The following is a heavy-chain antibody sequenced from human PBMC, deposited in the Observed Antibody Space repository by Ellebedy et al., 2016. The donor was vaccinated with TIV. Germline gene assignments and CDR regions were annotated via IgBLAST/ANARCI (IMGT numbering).Heavy chain of an antibody. CDR2: INPSGGST. V-gene: IGHV1-46*01. Sequence: SVKVSCKASGYTFTSYFMCWARQAPGQGLEWMGIINPSGGSTTYAQKFQGRVTMTRDTSTSTVNMEVSSLRSADTAVYYCARDLYMDVWGKGTTVTVSS. CDR1: GYTFTSYF. CDR3: ARDLYMDV. J-gene: IGHJ6*03.